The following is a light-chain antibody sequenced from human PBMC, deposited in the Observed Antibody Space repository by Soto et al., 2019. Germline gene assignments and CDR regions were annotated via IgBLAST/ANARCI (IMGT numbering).Light chain of an antibody. CDR1: GSNIASYS. Sequence: VLTQLPSVSGSPGQRVTLSCTGSGSNIASYSVPWYQQLPGGAPKLIIFDNTNRPSAAPDRFSGPQSGPSASLSIPGLQAEYEADYYCHSYDDGLTDYCDFGGGIKVILL. CDR2: DNT. V-gene: IGLV1-40*01. CDR3: HSYDDGLTDYCD. J-gene: IGLJ1*01.